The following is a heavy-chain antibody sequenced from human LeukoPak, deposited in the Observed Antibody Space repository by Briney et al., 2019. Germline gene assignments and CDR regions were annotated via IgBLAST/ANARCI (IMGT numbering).Heavy chain of an antibody. CDR2: IYYSGST. D-gene: IGHD3-22*01. CDR1: GFPLRTYG. CDR3: ARVDSSGYLLDY. Sequence: GSLRLSCAASGFPLRTYGMSWIRQPPGKGLEWIGYIYYSGSTNYNPSLKSRVTISVDTSKNQFSLKLSSVTAADTAVYYCARVDSSGYLLDYWGQGTLVTVSS. J-gene: IGHJ4*02. V-gene: IGHV4-59*01.